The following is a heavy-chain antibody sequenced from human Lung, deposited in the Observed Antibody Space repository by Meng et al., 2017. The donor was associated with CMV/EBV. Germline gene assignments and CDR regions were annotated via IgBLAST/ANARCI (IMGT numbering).Heavy chain of an antibody. CDR2: IPHRGSS. CDR1: GDSITNHNW. J-gene: IGHJ1*01. Sequence: QLHVRESGPAPVKPSETPPLTCASSGDSITNHNWWAWVRQPPGKGLEWIGEIPHRGSSAYNPSLKSRVSMSIDKSKNQFSLKLTSVTAADTAVYHCLRRSGGSVWGQGTLVTVSS. CDR3: LRRSGGSV. V-gene: IGHV4-4*02. D-gene: IGHD3-10*01.